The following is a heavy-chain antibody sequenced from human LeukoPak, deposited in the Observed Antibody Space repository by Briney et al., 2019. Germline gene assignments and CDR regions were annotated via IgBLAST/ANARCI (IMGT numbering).Heavy chain of an antibody. CDR2: IYYSGST. CDR3: ARRYDFWSGHYGMDV. V-gene: IGHV4-59*08. CDR1: GGSISSYY. D-gene: IGHD3-3*01. J-gene: IGHJ6*02. Sequence: SQTLSLTCTVSGGSISSYYWSWIRQPPGKGLEWIGYIYYSGSTNYNPSLKSRVTISVDTSKNQFSLKLSSVTAADTAVYYCARRYDFWSGHYGMDVWGQGTTVTVSS.